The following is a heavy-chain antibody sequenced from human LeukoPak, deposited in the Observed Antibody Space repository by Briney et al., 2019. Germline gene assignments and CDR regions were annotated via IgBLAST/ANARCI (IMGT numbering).Heavy chain of an antibody. D-gene: IGHD6-13*01. CDR1: GFTFSSYA. CDR3: ATEIGFGAYSSSWSPGGLDV. Sequence: GGSLRLSCAASGFTFSSYAKSWVRQAPGKGLEWVSAISGSGGSTYYADSVKGRFTISRDNSKNTLYLQMNSPRAEDTAVYSCATEIGFGAYSSSWSPGGLDVWGQGTTVTVSS. V-gene: IGHV3-23*01. J-gene: IGHJ6*02. CDR2: ISGSGGST.